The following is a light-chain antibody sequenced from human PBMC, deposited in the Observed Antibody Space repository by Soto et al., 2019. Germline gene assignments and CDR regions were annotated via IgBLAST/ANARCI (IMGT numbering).Light chain of an antibody. V-gene: IGKV3-20*01. CDR3: QQYGSSPT. Sequence: EFVLTQPPGTLSLSPEQSPTLAWRASQSVSSSYLAWYQQKPGQAPRLLIYGASSRATGIPDMFSGSGSGTDFTLTISRLEPEDFAVYYCQQYGSSPTFGQGTKVDIK. CDR2: GAS. J-gene: IGKJ1*01. CDR1: QSVSSSY.